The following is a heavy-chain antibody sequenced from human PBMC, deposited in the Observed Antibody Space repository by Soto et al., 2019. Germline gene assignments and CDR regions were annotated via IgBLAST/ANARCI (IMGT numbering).Heavy chain of an antibody. CDR1: GFTFSNAW. J-gene: IGHJ4*02. V-gene: IGHV3-15*07. CDR2: IKTKTDGGTT. Sequence: GGSLRLSCAASGFTFSNAWMNWVRQAPGKGLEWVGRIKTKTDGGTTDFAAPVKGRFTISRDDSKNTVYLQMNSLRTEDTAVYYCASLESRFGELLDFDYWGQGTLVTVSS. D-gene: IGHD3-10*01. CDR3: ASLESRFGELLDFDY.